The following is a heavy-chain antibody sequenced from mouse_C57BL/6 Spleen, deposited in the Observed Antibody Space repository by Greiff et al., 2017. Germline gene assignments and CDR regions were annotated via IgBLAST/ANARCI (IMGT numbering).Heavy chain of an antibody. CDR2: IYPRSGNT. Sequence: VKLQQSGAELARPGASVKLSCKASGYTFTSYGISWVKQRTGQGLEWIGEIYPRSGNTYYNEKFKGKATLTADKSSSTAYMELRSLTSEDSAVYFCARGDGNYEGYAMDYWGQGTSVTVSS. J-gene: IGHJ4*01. V-gene: IGHV1-81*01. CDR1: GYTFTSYG. D-gene: IGHD2-1*01. CDR3: ARGDGNYEGYAMDY.